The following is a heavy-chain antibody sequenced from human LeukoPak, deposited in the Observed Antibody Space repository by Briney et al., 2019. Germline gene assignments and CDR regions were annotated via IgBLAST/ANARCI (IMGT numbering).Heavy chain of an antibody. CDR1: GGSISSSNW. CDR2: MYPSGST. J-gene: IGHJ6*03. D-gene: IGHD2-15*01. CDR3: ARVPNLGYCSGGSCYSHYYYMDV. V-gene: IGHV4-4*02. Sequence: SGTLSLTCAVSGGSISSSNWWSWVRQPPGKGLEWIGEMYPSGSTNYNPSLKSRVTISVDTSKNQFSLKLSSVTAADTAVYYCARVPNLGYCSGGSCYSHYYYMDVWGKGTTVTVSS.